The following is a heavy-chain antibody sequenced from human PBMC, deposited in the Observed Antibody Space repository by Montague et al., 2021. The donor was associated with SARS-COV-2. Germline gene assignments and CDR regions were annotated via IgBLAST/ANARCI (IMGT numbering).Heavy chain of an antibody. V-gene: IGHV4-39*01. CDR3: ARRGGARDAFDI. CDR2: INDSGST. CDR1: GGSISTSSYY. Sequence: SETLSLTCTVSGGSISTSSYYWGWLRQPPGKGLDWIGSINDSGSTYYNPSLKSRVTLSVDTSKNQFSLKLSSVTAADTAVYYCARRGGARDAFDIWGEGTMVIV. J-gene: IGHJ3*02. D-gene: IGHD3-10*01.